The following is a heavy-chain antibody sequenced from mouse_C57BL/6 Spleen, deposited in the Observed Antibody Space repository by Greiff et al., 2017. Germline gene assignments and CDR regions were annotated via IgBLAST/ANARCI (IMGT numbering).Heavy chain of an antibody. CDR1: GYSFTDYN. CDR2: INPNYGTT. Sequence: VQLKESGPELVKPGASVKISCKASGYSFTDYNMNWVKQSNGKSLEWIGVINPNYGTTSYNQKFKGKATLTVDQSSSTAYMQLNSLTSEDSAVYYCAREGDGNYEYFDVWGTGTTVTVSS. CDR3: AREGDGNYEYFDV. D-gene: IGHD2-1*01. J-gene: IGHJ1*03. V-gene: IGHV1-39*01.